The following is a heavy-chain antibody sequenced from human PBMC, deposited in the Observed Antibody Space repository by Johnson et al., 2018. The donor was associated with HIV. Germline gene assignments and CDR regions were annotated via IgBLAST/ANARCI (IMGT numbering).Heavy chain of an antibody. V-gene: IGHV3-30*04. Sequence: QVQLVESGGGVVQPGRSLRLSCAASGFAFSSYVMHWVRQAPGKGLEWVAVIPYDGSNKYYAVSVKGRFTLLRDNSKNTLYLQMTSLRQDDTAVYSCYCTDPFGAGSESKGTFDAWGQGTMVTVSS. CDR2: IPYDGSNK. CDR1: GFAFSSYV. D-gene: IGHD3-10*01. J-gene: IGHJ3*01. CDR3: YCTDPFGAGSESKGTFDA.